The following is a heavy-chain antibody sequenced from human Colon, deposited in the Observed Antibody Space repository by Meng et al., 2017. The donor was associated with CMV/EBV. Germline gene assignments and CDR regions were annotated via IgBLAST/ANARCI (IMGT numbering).Heavy chain of an antibody. V-gene: IGHV1-69*10. CDR1: GGTFSSYA. Sequence: SVKVSCKASGGTFSSYAISWVRQAPGQGLEWMGGIIPILGIANYAQKFQGRVTITADKSTSTAYMELSSLRSDDTAVYYCARGHYYYYYGMDVWGQGTTVTVSS. CDR3: ARGHYYYYYGMDV. CDR2: IIPILGIA. J-gene: IGHJ6*02.